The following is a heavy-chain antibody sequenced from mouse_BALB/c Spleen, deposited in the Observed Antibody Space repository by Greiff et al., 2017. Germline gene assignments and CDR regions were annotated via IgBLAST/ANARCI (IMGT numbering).Heavy chain of an antibody. Sequence: QVQLQQPGAELVRPGASVKLSCKASGYTFTIYWINWVKQRPGQGLEWIGNIYPSDSYTNYNQKFKDKATLTVDKSSSTAYMQLSSPTSEDSAVYYCTSQGYSLDYWGQGTTLTVSS. D-gene: IGHD3-1*01. CDR2: IYPSDSYT. CDR3: TSQGYSLDY. CDR1: GYTFTIYW. V-gene: IGHV1-69*02. J-gene: IGHJ2*01.